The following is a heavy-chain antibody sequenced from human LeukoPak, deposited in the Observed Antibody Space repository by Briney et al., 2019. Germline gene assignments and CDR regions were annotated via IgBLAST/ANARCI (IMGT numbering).Heavy chain of an antibody. D-gene: IGHD1-26*01. J-gene: IGHJ4*02. CDR1: GGSISSSSYY. CDR3: ARAIVGATGYFDY. V-gene: IGHV4-39*07. CDR2: IYYSRST. Sequence: SETLSLTCTVSGGSISSSSYYWGWIRQPPGKGLEWIGSIYYSRSTYYNPSLKSRVTISVDTSKNQFSLKLSSVTAADTAVYYCARAIVGATGYFDYWGQGTLVTVSS.